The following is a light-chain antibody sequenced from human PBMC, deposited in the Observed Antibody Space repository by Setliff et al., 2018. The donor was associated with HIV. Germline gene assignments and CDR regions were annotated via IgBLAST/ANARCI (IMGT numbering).Light chain of an antibody. CDR1: SSDVGGSNS. CDR2: GVN. CDR3: TSYTRDNTITRV. V-gene: IGLV2-14*01. Sequence: QSVLTQPASVSGSPGQSITTSCTGTSSDVGGSNSVSWYQHYPGKAPKVMIYGVNNRPSGVSNRFSGSKSGSTASLTISGLQAEDEADYFCTSYTRDNTITRVFGTGTKVTVL. J-gene: IGLJ1*01.